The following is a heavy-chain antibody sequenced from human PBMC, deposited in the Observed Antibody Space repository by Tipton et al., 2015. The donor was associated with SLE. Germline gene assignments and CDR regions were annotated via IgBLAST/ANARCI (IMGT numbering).Heavy chain of an antibody. CDR2: INPESGGT. V-gene: IGHV1-2*02. CDR3: ARVARLGCLFDCYY. D-gene: IGHD3-3*01. J-gene: IGHJ4*02. Sequence: QLVQSGPEVKRPGASVKVSCKASGYTFTDYFMHWLRQAPGQGLEWMGWINPESGGTKYAQNFQGRVTMTRDTSITTAYMELSGLTSDDTAVYFCARVARLGCLFDCYYCGQRALVTVSS. CDR1: GYTFTDYF.